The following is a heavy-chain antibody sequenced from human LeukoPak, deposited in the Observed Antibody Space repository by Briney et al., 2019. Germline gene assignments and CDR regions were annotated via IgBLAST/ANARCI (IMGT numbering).Heavy chain of an antibody. D-gene: IGHD4-11*01. CDR1: GFTFSSYG. Sequence: GGSLRLSCAASGFTFSSYGMHWIRQAPGKGLERVAVIWYDGSKKSYADSVKGRFTISRDNSKNTLYLQMNSLRAEDTAVYYCAKSYSNYFDYWGQGTLVTVSS. CDR3: AKSYSNYFDY. CDR2: IWYDGSKK. V-gene: IGHV3-33*06. J-gene: IGHJ4*02.